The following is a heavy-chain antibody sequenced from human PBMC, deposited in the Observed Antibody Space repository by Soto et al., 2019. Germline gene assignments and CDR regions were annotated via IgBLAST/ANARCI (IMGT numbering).Heavy chain of an antibody. Sequence: HPGWSLRLSFAASVFTFSSYGMHWVRQAPGKGLEWVAVISYDGSNKYYADSVKGRFTISRDNSKNTLYLQMNSLRAEDTAVYYRAKKGYSSSGSPYYGRDVWAQGTTVTVPS. J-gene: IGHJ6*02. CDR2: ISYDGSNK. CDR1: VFTFSSYG. CDR3: AKKGYSSSGSPYYGRDV. V-gene: IGHV3-30*18. D-gene: IGHD6-13*01.